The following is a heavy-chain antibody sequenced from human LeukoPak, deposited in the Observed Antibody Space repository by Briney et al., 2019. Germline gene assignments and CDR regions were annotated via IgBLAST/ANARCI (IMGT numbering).Heavy chain of an antibody. Sequence: ASVKVSCKASGGTFSSYAISWVRQAPGQGLEWMGGIIPIFGTANYAQKFQGRVTITADESTSTAYMELSSLRSEDTAVYYCARDGRGGARPYWYFDLWGRGTLVTVSS. V-gene: IGHV1-69*13. CDR2: IIPIFGTA. CDR3: ARDGRGGARPYWYFDL. J-gene: IGHJ2*01. D-gene: IGHD6-6*01. CDR1: GGTFSSYA.